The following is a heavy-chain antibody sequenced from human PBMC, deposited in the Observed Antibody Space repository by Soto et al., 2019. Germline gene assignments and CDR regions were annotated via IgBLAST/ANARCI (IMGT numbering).Heavy chain of an antibody. CDR2: IKSRTENETT. CDR3: VTLLPPAHSWFDY. CDR1: GFTFSNVW. Sequence: PGGSLRLSCAASGFTFSNVWLSWVRQGPGKGLEWLGRIKSRTENETTDYASPARGRFIISRDDSKNMLYLQLNSLKSEDTGVYYCVTLLPPAHSWFDYWGQGTQVTVSS. J-gene: IGHJ4*02. D-gene: IGHD3-3*01. V-gene: IGHV3-15*01.